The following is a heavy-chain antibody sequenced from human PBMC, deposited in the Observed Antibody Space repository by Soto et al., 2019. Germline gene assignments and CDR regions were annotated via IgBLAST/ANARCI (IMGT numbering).Heavy chain of an antibody. Sequence: ASVKVSCKASGYTFTSYDINWVRQATGQGLEWMGWMNPNSGNTGYAQKFQGRVTMTRNTSISTAYMELSSLRSEDTAVYYCARGGYDILTGYLYYFAIWGQGTMVTVSS. V-gene: IGHV1-8*01. CDR3: ARGGYDILTGYLYYFAI. J-gene: IGHJ3*02. D-gene: IGHD3-9*01. CDR2: MNPNSGNT. CDR1: GYTFTSYD.